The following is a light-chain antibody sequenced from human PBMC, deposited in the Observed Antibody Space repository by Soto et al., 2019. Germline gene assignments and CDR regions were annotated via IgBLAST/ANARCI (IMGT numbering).Light chain of an antibody. Sequence: QSALTQPASVSGSPGQSIIISCPGTSSDVGSYNLVSWYQQHPGKAPKLMIYEGSKRPSGVSNRFSGSKSGNTASLTISGLQAEDEADYYCCSYAGSSTFVVFGGGTKVTVL. CDR3: CSYAGSSTFVV. J-gene: IGLJ2*01. CDR1: SSDVGSYNL. V-gene: IGLV2-23*03. CDR2: EGS.